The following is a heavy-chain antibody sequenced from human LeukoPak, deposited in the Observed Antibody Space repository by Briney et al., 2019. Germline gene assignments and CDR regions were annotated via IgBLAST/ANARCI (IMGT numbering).Heavy chain of an antibody. CDR3: ASSNPYSSYDSTNNY. V-gene: IGHV3-48*01. Sequence: GGSLRLSCAASGFTFRSHSMTWVRQAPGKGLEWVSYISSSSNTIYYADSVKGRFTISRDNAKNSLYLQMNSLRAEDTAVYYCASSNPYSSYDSTNNYWGQGTLVTVSS. D-gene: IGHD5-12*01. J-gene: IGHJ4*02. CDR1: GFTFRSHS. CDR2: ISSSSNTI.